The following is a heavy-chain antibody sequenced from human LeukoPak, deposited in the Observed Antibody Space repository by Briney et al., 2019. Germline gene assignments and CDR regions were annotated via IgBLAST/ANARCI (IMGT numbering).Heavy chain of an antibody. CDR2: IYYSGST. CDR3: ARIPNYDILTGYRSFYYYYYMDV. CDR1: GGSISSSSYY. D-gene: IGHD3-9*01. J-gene: IGHJ6*03. Sequence: PSETLSLTCTVSGGSISSSSYYWGWIRQPPGKGLDWIGSIYYSGSTYYNPSLKSRVTISVDTSKNQFSLKLSSVTAADTAVYYCARIPNYDILTGYRSFYYYYYMDVWGKGTTVTVSS. V-gene: IGHV4-39*01.